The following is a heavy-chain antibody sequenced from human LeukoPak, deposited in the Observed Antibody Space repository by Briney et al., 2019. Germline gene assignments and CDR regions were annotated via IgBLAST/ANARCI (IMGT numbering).Heavy chain of an antibody. CDR1: GFPFSTLN. J-gene: IGHJ4*02. CDR2: ISSSSSTI. D-gene: IGHD4-23*01. Sequence: GGPLGLSCAASGFPFSTLNMNWAGQAPGKGLEGVSYISSSSSTIYYADSVKGRFTISRDNAKNSLYLQMNSLRDEDTAVYFCARPSYGGNSEVDYWGQGTLVTVSS. V-gene: IGHV3-48*02. CDR3: ARPSYGGNSEVDY.